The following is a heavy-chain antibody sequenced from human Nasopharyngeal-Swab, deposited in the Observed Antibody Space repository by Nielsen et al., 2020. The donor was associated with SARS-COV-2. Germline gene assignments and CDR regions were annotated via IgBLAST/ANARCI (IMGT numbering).Heavy chain of an antibody. Sequence: GESLKISCAASGFTFSNAWMSWVRQAPGKGLEWVGRIKSKTDGGTTDYAAPVKGRFTISRDDSKNTLYLQMNSLKTEDTAVYYCTTDHYDYVWGSYRFDYWGQGTLVTVSS. CDR2: IKSKTDGGTT. D-gene: IGHD3-16*02. CDR3: TTDHYDYVWGSYRFDY. V-gene: IGHV3-15*01. J-gene: IGHJ4*02. CDR1: GFTFSNAW.